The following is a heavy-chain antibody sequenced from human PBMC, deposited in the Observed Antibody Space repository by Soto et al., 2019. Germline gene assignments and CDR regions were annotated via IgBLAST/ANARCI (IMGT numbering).Heavy chain of an antibody. CDR2: VSIGGST. CDR1: GFTFSSYA. V-gene: IGHV3-23*01. Sequence: GGSLRLSCAASGFTFSSYAMGWVRRGPGKGLEWVAVVSIGGSTHYADSVRGRFTISRDNSKNTLSLQMNSLTAEDTAVYFCAERRGAGGHFDYWGQGALVTVSS. D-gene: IGHD2-15*01. CDR3: AERRGAGGHFDY. J-gene: IGHJ4*02.